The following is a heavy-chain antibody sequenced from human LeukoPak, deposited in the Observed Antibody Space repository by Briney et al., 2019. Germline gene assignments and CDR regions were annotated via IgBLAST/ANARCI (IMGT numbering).Heavy chain of an antibody. CDR2: INHSGST. Sequence: SETLSLTCAVYGGSFSGYYWSWIRQPPGKGLEWIGEINHSGSTNYNPSLKSRVTISVDTSKNQFSLKLSSVTAADTAVYYCARSSESYDSSGYYSYYFDYWGQGTLVTVSS. CDR3: ARSSESYDSSGYYSYYFDY. V-gene: IGHV4-34*01. J-gene: IGHJ4*02. D-gene: IGHD3-22*01. CDR1: GGSFSGYY.